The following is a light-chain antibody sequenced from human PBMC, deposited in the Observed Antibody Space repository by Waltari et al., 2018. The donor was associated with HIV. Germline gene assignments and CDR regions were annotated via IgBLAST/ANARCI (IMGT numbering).Light chain of an antibody. Sequence: SYDLTQPPSVSLSPGQTARLTCSGDDIGRNYVSWYQQKTGQSPVLVVYQDNKRPSGIPERFSASNSGNRATLTISGTQALDEADYYCQAWDTAAHVVFGGGTKLTVL. CDR2: QDN. J-gene: IGLJ2*01. V-gene: IGLV3-1*01. CDR1: DIGRNY. CDR3: QAWDTAAHVV.